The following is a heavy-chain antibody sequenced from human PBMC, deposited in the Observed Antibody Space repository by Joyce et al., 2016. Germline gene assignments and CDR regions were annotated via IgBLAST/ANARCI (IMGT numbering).Heavy chain of an antibody. CDR1: GGSISDYY. J-gene: IGHJ6*04. CDR2: IYSSGST. CDR3: ARLQVINMIGGIVFDFGTDV. D-gene: IGHD3-10*01. V-gene: IGHV4-4*07. Sequence: QVQLQESGPGLVKPSETLSLTCTVSGGSISDYYWIWIRQAAGKGLEWIGRIYSSGSTNYNPSRRSRVTMSVDTSNNQLSLKLRSVTAADTAVYYCARLQVINMIGGIVFDFGTDVWGEGTTVTVSS.